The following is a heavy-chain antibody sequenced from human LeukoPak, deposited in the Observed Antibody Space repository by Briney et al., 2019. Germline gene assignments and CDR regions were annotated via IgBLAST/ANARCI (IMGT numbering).Heavy chain of an antibody. CDR2: ISSSSSHI. Sequence: GGSLRLSCAASGFTFRSYSMNWVRQAPGKGLEWVSCISSSSSHIYYADSVKGRFTISRDNAKNSLYLQMNSLRAEDTAVYYCARDRYYYDIDSSESGYWGQGTLVTVSS. D-gene: IGHD3-9*01. CDR3: ARDRYYYDIDSSESGY. V-gene: IGHV3-21*01. CDR1: GFTFRSYS. J-gene: IGHJ4*02.